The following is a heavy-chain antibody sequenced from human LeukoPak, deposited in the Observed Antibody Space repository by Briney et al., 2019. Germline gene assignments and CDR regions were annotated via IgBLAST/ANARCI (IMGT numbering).Heavy chain of an antibody. J-gene: IGHJ4*02. CDR3: AGDAGIVGATGDY. Sequence: ASVKVSCKASGYTFTRYYMHWVRQAPGQGLEWMGRINPNSGGTNYAQKFQGRVTMTRDTSISTAYMELSRLRSDDTAVYYCAGDAGIVGATGDYWGQGTLVTVSS. V-gene: IGHV1-2*06. D-gene: IGHD1-26*01. CDR1: GYTFTRYY. CDR2: INPNSGGT.